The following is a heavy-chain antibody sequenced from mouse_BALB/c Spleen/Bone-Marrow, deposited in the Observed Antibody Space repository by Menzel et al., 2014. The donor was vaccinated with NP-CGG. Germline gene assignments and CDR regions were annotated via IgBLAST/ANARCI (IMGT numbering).Heavy chain of an antibody. CDR1: GFTFSNYG. D-gene: IGHD4-1*01. CDR2: ISSVGSYT. V-gene: IGHV5-6*02. Sequence: EVKVVESGGDLVKPGGSLKLSCAASGFTFSNYGMSWVRQTPDKRLEWVATISSVGSYTYYPDSVKGRFTISRDNAKNTLFLQMSSLKSEDTAMYYCARRGTGTGSYYFDYWGQDTTLTVSS. J-gene: IGHJ2*01. CDR3: ARRGTGTGSYYFDY.